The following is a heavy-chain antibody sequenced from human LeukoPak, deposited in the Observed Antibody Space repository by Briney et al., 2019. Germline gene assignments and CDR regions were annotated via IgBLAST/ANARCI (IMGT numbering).Heavy chain of an antibody. D-gene: IGHD3-22*01. V-gene: IGHV3-30-3*01. Sequence: GGSLRLSCAASGFTFSSYAMHWVRQAPGKGLEWVAVISYDGSNKYYADSVKGRFTISRDNSKNTLYLQMNSLRAEDTAVYYCAKGLWYYYDSSGYYPFDYWGQGTLVTVSS. CDR1: GFTFSSYA. CDR3: AKGLWYYYDSSGYYPFDY. J-gene: IGHJ4*02. CDR2: ISYDGSNK.